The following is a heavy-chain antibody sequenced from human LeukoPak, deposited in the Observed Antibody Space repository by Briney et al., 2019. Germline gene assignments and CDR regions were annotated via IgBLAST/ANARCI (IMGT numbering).Heavy chain of an antibody. D-gene: IGHD2-21*02. Sequence: PSETLSLTCTVSGGSISSSSYFWGWIRQPPGKGLEWIGSIFYSGSTYYNPSLESRVTISVDTSKNQFSLNLRSVTATDTAVYFCASEKMTDHYYYYYMDVWGKGTTVTVSS. J-gene: IGHJ6*03. CDR1: GGSISSSSYF. CDR3: ASEKMTDHYYYYYMDV. CDR2: IFYSGST. V-gene: IGHV4-39*01.